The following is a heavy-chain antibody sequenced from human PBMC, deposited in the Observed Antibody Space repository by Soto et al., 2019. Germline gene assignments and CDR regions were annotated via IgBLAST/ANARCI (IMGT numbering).Heavy chain of an antibody. CDR1: GGSITNYY. CDR2: VYYTGST. J-gene: IGHJ4*02. Sequence: PSETLSLTCSISGGSITNYYWSWIRQPPGKGLEWIGYVYYTGSTKYNPSLESRVTISADTSRNQYSLRVTSVTAADTAIYYCAKYRRSEAEGYALDFWGQGILVTVSS. V-gene: IGHV4-59*01. CDR3: AKYRRSEAEGYALDF. D-gene: IGHD2-15*01.